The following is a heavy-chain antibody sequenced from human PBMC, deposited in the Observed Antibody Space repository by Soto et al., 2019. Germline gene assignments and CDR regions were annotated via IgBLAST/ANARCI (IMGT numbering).Heavy chain of an antibody. Sequence: QVQLQQSGPGLVKPSETLSLTCSVSSGPTSSHNWGWIRQTPGRGLEWIGYVYSTGGTSYNPSLNSRVTISADKSTNHISLTLTSVTAADTGVYYCVRRGIGNLHGVVDVWGQGTTVRVSS. J-gene: IGHJ6*02. CDR3: VRRGIGNLHGVVDV. CDR1: SGPTSSHN. V-gene: IGHV4-59*08. CDR2: VYSTGGT. D-gene: IGHD3-16*01.